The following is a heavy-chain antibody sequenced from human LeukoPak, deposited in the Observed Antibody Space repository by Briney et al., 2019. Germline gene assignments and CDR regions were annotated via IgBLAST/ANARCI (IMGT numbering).Heavy chain of an antibody. D-gene: IGHD6-13*01. CDR1: GFTFSSYA. CDR3: AKDQGPGERWYSSSWYASWFDP. V-gene: IGHV3-23*01. CDR2: ISGSGGST. Sequence: GGSLRLSCAASGFTFSSYAMSWVRQAPGKGLEWVSAISGSGGSTYYADSVKGRLTISRDNSKNTLYLQMNSLRAEDTAVYYCAKDQGPGERWYSSSWYASWFDPWGQGTLVTVSS. J-gene: IGHJ5*02.